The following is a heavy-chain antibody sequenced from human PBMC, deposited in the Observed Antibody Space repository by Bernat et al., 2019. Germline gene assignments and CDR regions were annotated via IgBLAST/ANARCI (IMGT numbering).Heavy chain of an antibody. CDR1: GGTFSSYA. J-gene: IGHJ6*02. V-gene: IGHV1-69*01. CDR2: IIPIFGTA. Sequence: QVQLVQSGAEVKKPGSSVKVSCKASGGTFSSYAISWVRQAPGQGLEWMGGIIPIFGTANYAQKFQGRVTITADESTSTAYMELSSLRSEDTAVYYCARDRIAARPRSSRQDYYYYCGMDVWGQGTTVTVSS. CDR3: ARDRIAARPRSSRQDYYYYCGMDV. D-gene: IGHD6-6*01.